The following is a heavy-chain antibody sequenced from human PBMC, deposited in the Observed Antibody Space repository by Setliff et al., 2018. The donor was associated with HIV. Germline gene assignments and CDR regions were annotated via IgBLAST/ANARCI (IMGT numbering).Heavy chain of an antibody. V-gene: IGHV5-10-1*01. D-gene: IGHD4-17*01. CDR1: GYSFTSYW. CDR2: IDPSNSNT. J-gene: IGHJ4*02. Sequence: GESLKISCKGSGYSFTSYWISWVRQMPGKGLEWMGRIDPSNSNTNYSPSFQGHVTISADKSISTAYLQWSSLKASDTAMYYCARGFYGDYYFDCWGQGTLVTVSS. CDR3: ARGFYGDYYFDC.